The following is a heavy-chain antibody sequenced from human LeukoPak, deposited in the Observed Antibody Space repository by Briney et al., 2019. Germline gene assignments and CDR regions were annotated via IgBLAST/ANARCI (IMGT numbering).Heavy chain of an antibody. D-gene: IGHD1-26*01. V-gene: IGHV3-49*04. J-gene: IGHJ6*03. Sequence: PGGSLRLSCTTSGFTFGDYAMSWVRQAPGKGREWVGFIRSNTFGGTTEYAASVKGRFTISRDDSKCIAYLQMNSLRADDTAVYYCARGQRAHVEWYYYMDVWGKGTTVTVSS. CDR1: GFTFGDYA. CDR3: ARGQRAHVEWYYYMDV. CDR2: IRSNTFGGTT.